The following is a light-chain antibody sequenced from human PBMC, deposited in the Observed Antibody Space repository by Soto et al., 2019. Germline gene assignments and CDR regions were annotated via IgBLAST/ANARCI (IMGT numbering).Light chain of an antibody. J-gene: IGKJ3*01. V-gene: IGKV3D-20*02. CDR2: GAS. CDR3: QQRSNWGFT. Sequence: EIVLTQSPGTLSLSPGERATLSCRASQSVSSSYLAWYQQKPGQAPRLLIYGASSRATGIPDRFSGSGSGTDFTLTISSLEPEDFAVYYCQQRSNWGFTFGPGTKVDIK. CDR1: QSVSSSY.